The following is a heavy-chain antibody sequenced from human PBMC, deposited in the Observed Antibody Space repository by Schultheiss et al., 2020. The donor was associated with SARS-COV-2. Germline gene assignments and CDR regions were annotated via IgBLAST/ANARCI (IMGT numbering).Heavy chain of an antibody. CDR2: INHSGRT. CDR1: GGSISSYY. D-gene: IGHD1-7*01. Sequence: SQTLSLTCTVSGGSISSYYWSWIRQPPGKGLEWIGEINHSGRTNYKPSLKSRVTISVDTSKNQFSLKLSSVTAADTAVYYCARRGTIHYYYYMDVWGKGTTVTVSS. J-gene: IGHJ6*03. V-gene: IGHV4-59*08. CDR3: ARRGTIHYYYYMDV.